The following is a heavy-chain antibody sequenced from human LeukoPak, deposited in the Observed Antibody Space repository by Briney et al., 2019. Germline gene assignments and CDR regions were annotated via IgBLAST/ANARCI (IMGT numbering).Heavy chain of an antibody. CDR3: AREFSGTSIAARVFDS. CDR1: GGSISSYY. J-gene: IGHJ4*02. D-gene: IGHD6-6*01. Sequence: KTSETLSLTCTVSGGSISSYYWSWIRQPAGKGLEWIGRIYTSGSTNYNPSLKSRVTMSVDTSKNQFSLNLSSVTAADTAMYYCAREFSGTSIAARVFDSWGQGTLVTVSS. V-gene: IGHV4-4*07. CDR2: IYTSGST.